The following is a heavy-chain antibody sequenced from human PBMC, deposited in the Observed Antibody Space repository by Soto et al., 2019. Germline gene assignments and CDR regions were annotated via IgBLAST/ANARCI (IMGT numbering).Heavy chain of an antibody. CDR2: IIPIFGTA. Sequence: SVKVSCKASGGTFSSYAISWVRQAPGQGLEWMGGIIPIFGTANYAQRFQGRVTITADESTSTAYMELSSLRSEDTAVYYCARSSGGITPYNWFDPWGQGTLVTVSS. CDR1: GGTFSSYA. J-gene: IGHJ5*02. V-gene: IGHV1-69*13. CDR3: ARSSGGITPYNWFDP. D-gene: IGHD3-16*01.